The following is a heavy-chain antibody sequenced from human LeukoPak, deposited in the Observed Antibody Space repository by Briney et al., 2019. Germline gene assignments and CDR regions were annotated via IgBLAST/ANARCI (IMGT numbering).Heavy chain of an antibody. CDR1: GYTFTDYY. CDR3: ARANFLYCSSTTCLFDY. CDR2: INPNDGDT. D-gene: IGHD2-2*01. V-gene: IGHV1-2*02. Sequence: ASVKVSCKASGYTFTDYYMHWGRQAPGQGFEWMGWINPNDGDTNYAQKFQGRVTMTRDTSISTAHMEVSRLRSDDTAVYYCARANFLYCSSTTCLFDYWGQGTLVTVSS. J-gene: IGHJ4*02.